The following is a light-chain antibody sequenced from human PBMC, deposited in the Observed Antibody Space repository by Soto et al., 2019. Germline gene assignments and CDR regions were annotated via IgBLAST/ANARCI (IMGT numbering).Light chain of an antibody. CDR3: QQHGSSPIT. V-gene: IGKV3-20*01. Sequence: EIVMTQSPVTLSVSPGERATLSCRASQSVRSNLAWYQQKPGQTPRLLVYGASSRATGIPDRFSGSGSGTDFTLTISRLEPEDFAVYYCQQHGSSPITFGQGTRLEIK. J-gene: IGKJ5*01. CDR2: GAS. CDR1: QSVRSN.